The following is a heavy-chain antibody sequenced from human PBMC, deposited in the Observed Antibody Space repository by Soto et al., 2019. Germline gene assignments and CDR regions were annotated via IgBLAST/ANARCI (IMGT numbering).Heavy chain of an antibody. Sequence: EVQLLESGGGLVQPGGSLRLSCAASGFTFSNYAVTWVRQAPGKGLEWVSTISGSGGSTYYADSVKRRFTISRDNSKTTLYLKMNSLRAEDTAVYYCAKDQGSSWYEIDYWGQGTLVTVSS. J-gene: IGHJ4*02. D-gene: IGHD6-13*01. CDR2: ISGSGGST. CDR3: AKDQGSSWYEIDY. V-gene: IGHV3-23*01. CDR1: GFTFSNYA.